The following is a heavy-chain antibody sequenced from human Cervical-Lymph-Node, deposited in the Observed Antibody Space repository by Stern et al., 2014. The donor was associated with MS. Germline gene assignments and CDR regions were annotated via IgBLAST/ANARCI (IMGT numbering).Heavy chain of an antibody. V-gene: IGHV4-59*01. CDR3: ARVLRISAVAGTLEY. D-gene: IGHD6-19*01. Sequence: VQLEESGPGLVRPSETLSLTCTVSGGSITSYYWSWIRQPPGKGLEWIGYIYYSGSTNYIPSLKSRVTISVDTSKNQFSLKLSSVTAADTAVYYCARVLRISAVAGTLEYWGQGTLVTVSS. J-gene: IGHJ4*02. CDR2: IYYSGST. CDR1: GGSITSYY.